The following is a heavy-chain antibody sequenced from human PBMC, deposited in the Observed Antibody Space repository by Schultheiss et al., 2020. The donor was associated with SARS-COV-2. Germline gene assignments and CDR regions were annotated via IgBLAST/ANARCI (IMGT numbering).Heavy chain of an antibody. CDR2: ISGSGRKT. D-gene: IGHD2-2*01. V-gene: IGHV3-23*01. CDR1: GFTFSRFA. CDR3: AKGRVLPADQPHYFES. Sequence: GGSLRLSCAASGFTFSRFAMIWVRQAPGKGLEWVSAISGSGRKTYYADSVQGRFRSSRDNANNTTSLQMNSLKVEDTAVYYCAKGRVLPADQPHYFESWGQGTLVTVSS. J-gene: IGHJ4*02.